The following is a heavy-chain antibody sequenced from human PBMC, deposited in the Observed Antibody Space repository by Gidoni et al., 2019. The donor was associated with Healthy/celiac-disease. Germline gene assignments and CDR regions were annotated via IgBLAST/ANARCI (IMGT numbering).Heavy chain of an antibody. CDR3: AKARFLEWSLDDY. D-gene: IGHD3-3*01. Sequence: QVQLVESGGGVVQPGRSLRLSCAASGFTFSSYGMHWVRQAPGKGLEWVAVISYDGSNKYYADSVKGRFTISRDNSKNTLYLQMNSLRAEDTAVYYCAKARFLEWSLDDYWGQGTLVTVSS. J-gene: IGHJ4*02. V-gene: IGHV3-30*18. CDR1: GFTFSSYG. CDR2: ISYDGSNK.